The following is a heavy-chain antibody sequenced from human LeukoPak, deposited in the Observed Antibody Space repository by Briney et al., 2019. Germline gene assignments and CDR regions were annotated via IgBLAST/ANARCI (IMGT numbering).Heavy chain of an antibody. CDR2: ISSNGGST. Sequence: PGGSLRLSCAASGFTFSSYAMHWVRQAPGKGLEYVSAISSNGGSTYYANSVKGRFTISRDNSKNTLHLQMSSLRPEDTAVYYCAKDRATMIGVVRTTPRGQLDNWGQGTLVTVSS. CDR1: GFTFSSYA. V-gene: IGHV3-64*01. CDR3: AKDRATMIGVVRTTPRGQLDN. J-gene: IGHJ4*02. D-gene: IGHD3-22*01.